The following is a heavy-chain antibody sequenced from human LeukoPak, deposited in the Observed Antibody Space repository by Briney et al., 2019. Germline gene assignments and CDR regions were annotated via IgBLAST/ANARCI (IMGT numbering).Heavy chain of an antibody. V-gene: IGHV3-30*04. J-gene: IGHJ4*02. CDR2: ISYDGSNK. Sequence: GGFLRLSCAASGFTFSSYAMHWVRQAPGKGLDWVAVISYDGSNKYYADSVKGRFTISRDNSKNTLYLQMNSLRAEDTAVYYCARGGSYYDSSGPNDYWGQGTLVTVSS. CDR3: ARGGSYYDSSGPNDY. CDR1: GFTFSSYA. D-gene: IGHD3-22*01.